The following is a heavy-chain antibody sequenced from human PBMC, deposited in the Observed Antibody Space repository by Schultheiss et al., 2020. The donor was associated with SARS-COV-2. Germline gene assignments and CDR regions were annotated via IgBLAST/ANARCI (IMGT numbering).Heavy chain of an antibody. D-gene: IGHD1-1*01. Sequence: GGSLRLSCTASGFTFGDYAVSWFRQAPGKGLEWVGFIRSKAYGGTTEYAASVKGRFTVSRDDSKNIAYLQMNSLKTEDTAVYYCTTTYNWNDGVDYWGQGTLVTVSS. CDR2: IRSKAYGGTT. CDR3: TTTYNWNDGVDY. V-gene: IGHV3-49*03. J-gene: IGHJ4*02. CDR1: GFTFGDYA.